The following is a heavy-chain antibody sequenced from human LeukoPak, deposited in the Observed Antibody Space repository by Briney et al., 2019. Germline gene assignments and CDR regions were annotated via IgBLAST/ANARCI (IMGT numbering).Heavy chain of an antibody. CDR3: AKVGSYGDYVF. CDR1: GFTFSSYA. J-gene: IGHJ4*02. D-gene: IGHD4-17*01. V-gene: IGHV3-23*01. CDR2: ISGSGGST. Sequence: GGSLRLSYAASGFTFSSYAMSWVRQAPGKGLEWVSAISGSGGSTYYADSVKGRFTISRDNSKNTLYLQMNSLRAEDTAVYYCAKVGSYGDYVFGGQGTLVTVSS.